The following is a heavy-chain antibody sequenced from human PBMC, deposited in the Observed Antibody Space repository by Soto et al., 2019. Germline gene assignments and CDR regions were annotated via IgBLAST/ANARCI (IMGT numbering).Heavy chain of an antibody. Sequence: QVQLVESGGGVVQPGRSLRVSCSASGFPFSTFAMHWVRQAPGKGLEWVAAIWYDGSNQYYADSVKGRFTISRDISKNALYLQMNSLRAEDTAVYYCAREEPGIYDSSGYHRTLFDYWGQGTLVTVSS. CDR2: IWYDGSNQ. J-gene: IGHJ4*01. D-gene: IGHD3-22*01. CDR3: AREEPGIYDSSGYHRTLFDY. CDR1: GFPFSTFA. V-gene: IGHV3-33*01.